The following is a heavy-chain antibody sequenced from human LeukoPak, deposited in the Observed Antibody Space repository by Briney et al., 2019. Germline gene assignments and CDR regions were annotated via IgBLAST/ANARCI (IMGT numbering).Heavy chain of an antibody. CDR1: GFTFSSYS. CDR2: ISSSSSTI. CDR3: ARAELYGY. J-gene: IGHJ4*02. D-gene: IGHD1-26*01. Sequence: GGSLRLSCAASGFTFSSYSMNWVRQAPGKGLEWVSYISSSSSTIYYADSVKGRFTISRDNAKNSLYLQMNSLRAEDTAVYYCARAELYGYWGQGTLVTVSS. V-gene: IGHV3-48*01.